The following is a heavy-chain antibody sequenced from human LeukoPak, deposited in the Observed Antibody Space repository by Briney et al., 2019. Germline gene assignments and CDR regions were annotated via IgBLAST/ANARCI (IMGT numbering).Heavy chain of an antibody. V-gene: IGHV4-39*07. Sequence: SETLSLTCTVSDGSISSSSYYWGWLRQPPGKGLEWIGSIYYSGSTYYNPSLKSRVTISVDTSKSQFSLKVTSVTAADTAVYFCARDGRLCSSGQVVWFDPWGQGTLVTVSS. CDR2: IYYSGST. CDR3: ARDGRLCSSGQVVWFDP. J-gene: IGHJ5*02. CDR1: DGSISSSSYY. D-gene: IGHD6-19*01.